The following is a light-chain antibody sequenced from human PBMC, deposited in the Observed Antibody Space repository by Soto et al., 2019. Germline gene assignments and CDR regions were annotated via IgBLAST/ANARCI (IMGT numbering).Light chain of an antibody. CDR2: DAT. CDR1: QSISRW. J-gene: IGKJ1*01. V-gene: IGKV1-5*01. Sequence: DIPMTQSPSPPSASVGDRVTITCRASQSISRWLAWYQQKPGEAPKLLIHDATSLESGVPSRFSGSGSGTEFTLTISSLQPDDFATYYCQQYSSYWTFAQGTKVEIK. CDR3: QQYSSYWT.